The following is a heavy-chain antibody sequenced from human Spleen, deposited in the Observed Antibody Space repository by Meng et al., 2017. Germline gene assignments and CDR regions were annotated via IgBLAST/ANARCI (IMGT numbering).Heavy chain of an antibody. CDR2: INHSGGT. CDR3: ARGPITMANDFDY. V-gene: IGHV4-34*01. CDR1: GVSFSSYY. D-gene: IGHD3-10*01. J-gene: IGHJ4*02. Sequence: VQRQQSGAGLLKPSETMSVTCAVYGVSFSSYYWSWIRQPPGKGLEWIGEINHSGGTHYNPPLKSRLTISVDNSPNNLSLKLSSVPAADSAVYYCARGPITMANDFDYWGQGTLVTVSS.